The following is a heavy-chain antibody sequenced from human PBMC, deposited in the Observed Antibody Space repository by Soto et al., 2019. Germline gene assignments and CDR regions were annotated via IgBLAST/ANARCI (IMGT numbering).Heavy chain of an antibody. CDR1: GFTFSSYE. CDR3: ASRIAAAGRRYYYGMDV. J-gene: IGHJ6*02. V-gene: IGHV3-48*03. D-gene: IGHD6-13*01. CDR2: ISSSGSTI. Sequence: GGSLRLSCAASGFTFSSYEMNWVRQAPGKGLEWVSYISSSGSTIYYADSVKGRFTISRGNAKNSLYLQMNSLRAEDTAVYYCASRIAAAGRRYYYGMDVWGQGTTVTVSS.